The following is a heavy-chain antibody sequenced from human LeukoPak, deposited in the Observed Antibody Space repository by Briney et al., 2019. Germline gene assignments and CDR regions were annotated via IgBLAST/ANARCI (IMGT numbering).Heavy chain of an antibody. CDR2: INQSGST. V-gene: IGHV4-34*01. J-gene: IGHJ5*02. Sequence: SETLSLTCAAYGGSFSGVYWSWIRQPPGKGLEWIGEINQSGSTNYNPSLKSRLTISVDTSKRQFSLKLTSVTDADTAVYYCARGRNYFDSSGYNFVWFDLWGQGTLVTVSS. CDR3: ARGRNYFDSSGYNFVWFDL. D-gene: IGHD3-22*01. CDR1: GGSFSGVY.